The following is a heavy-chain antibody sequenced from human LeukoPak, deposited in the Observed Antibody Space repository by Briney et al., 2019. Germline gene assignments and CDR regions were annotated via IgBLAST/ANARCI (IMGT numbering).Heavy chain of an antibody. V-gene: IGHV3-9*03. CDR3: AKGSLSTVVTPPYFDY. D-gene: IGHD4-23*01. Sequence: AGGSLRLSCAASGLTFDDYAMHWVRQAPGKGLEWVSGISWNSGSIGYADSVKGRFTISRDNAKNSLYLQMNSLRAEDMALYYCAKGSLSTVVTPPYFDYWGQGTLVTVSS. CDR2: ISWNSGSI. CDR1: GLTFDDYA. J-gene: IGHJ4*02.